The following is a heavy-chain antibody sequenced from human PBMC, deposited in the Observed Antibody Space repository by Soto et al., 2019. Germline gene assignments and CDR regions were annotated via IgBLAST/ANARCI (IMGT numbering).Heavy chain of an antibody. D-gene: IGHD3-3*01. CDR1: GFTFSDYY. J-gene: IGHJ6*03. Sequence: GGSLRLSCAASGFTFSDYYMSWIRQAPGKGLEWVSYISSSGSTIYYADSVKGRFTISRDNAKNSLYLQMNSLRAEDTAVYYCARSYDFWSGYYSWYYMDVWGKGTTVTVSS. CDR3: ARSYDFWSGYYSWYYMDV. V-gene: IGHV3-11*01. CDR2: ISSSGSTI.